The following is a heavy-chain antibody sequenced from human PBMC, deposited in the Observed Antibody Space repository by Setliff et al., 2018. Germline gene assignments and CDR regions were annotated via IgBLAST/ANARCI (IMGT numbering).Heavy chain of an antibody. CDR3: ARVTGFSYMDV. Sequence: PSETLSLTCTAYGGTFSDYYWTWIRQPPGKGLEWIGEINHSGTTNYNPSLKSRVTISVDTSKNQFSLTMSSVTAADTAVYYCARVTGFSYMDVWGKGTTVTVSS. D-gene: IGHD3-3*01. J-gene: IGHJ6*03. V-gene: IGHV4-34*01. CDR1: GGTFSDYY. CDR2: INHSGTT.